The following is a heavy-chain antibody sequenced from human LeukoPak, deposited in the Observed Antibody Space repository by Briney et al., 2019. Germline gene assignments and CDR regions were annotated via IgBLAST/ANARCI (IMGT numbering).Heavy chain of an antibody. CDR2: IIPIHGIA. Sequence: SVKVSCKASGGTFSSYTISWVRQAPGQGLEWMGRIIPIHGIANYAQKFQGRVTITADKSTSTAYMELSSLRSEDTAVYYCARGTEALGALDYWGQGTLVTVSS. D-gene: IGHD1-26*01. J-gene: IGHJ4*02. CDR3: ARGTEALGALDY. V-gene: IGHV1-69*02. CDR1: GGTFSSYT.